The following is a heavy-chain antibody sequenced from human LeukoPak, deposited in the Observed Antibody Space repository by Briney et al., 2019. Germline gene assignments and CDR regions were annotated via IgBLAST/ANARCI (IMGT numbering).Heavy chain of an antibody. V-gene: IGHV4-59*01. Sequence: SETLSLTCTVSSASINNYYWHWIRQPPGKGLEWIGYIYYSGGTNYNPSLESRVTISIDMSKNQFSLRLSSVTTADTAIYFCASTRGKTYEFDYWGRGTLVTVSS. D-gene: IGHD5-18*01. J-gene: IGHJ4*02. CDR2: IYYSGGT. CDR1: SASINNYY. CDR3: ASTRGKTYEFDY.